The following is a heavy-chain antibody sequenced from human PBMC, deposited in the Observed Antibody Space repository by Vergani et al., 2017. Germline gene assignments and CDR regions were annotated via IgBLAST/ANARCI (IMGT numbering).Heavy chain of an antibody. CDR1: GASINNDFYY. CDR2: IYVSGIT. V-gene: IGHV4-61*02. CDR3: ARDNKQLRPRAFDL. J-gene: IGHJ3*01. D-gene: IGHD4-23*01. Sequence: QVQLQESGPGLVKPSQTLSLTCTVSGASINNDFYYWHWIRQPAGKGLEWIGRIYVSGITDYNSSLQSRVSMSVDTSKNQFSLTLTSVTAADTAVYYCARDNKQLRPRAFDLWGQGPMVNVSS.